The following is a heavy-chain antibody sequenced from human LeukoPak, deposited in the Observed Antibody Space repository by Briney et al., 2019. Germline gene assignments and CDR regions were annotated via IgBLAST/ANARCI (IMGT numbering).Heavy chain of an antibody. Sequence: PGGSLRLSCAASGFPFSSYWMSWVRQAPGKGLEWVANIKQDGREKYYVDSVKGRFTISRDNAKNSLYLQVNSLRAEDTAVYHCARLKNYAFDIWGQGTMVTVSS. CDR2: IKQDGREK. V-gene: IGHV3-7*01. D-gene: IGHD5-24*01. J-gene: IGHJ3*02. CDR3: ARLKNYAFDI. CDR1: GFPFSSYW.